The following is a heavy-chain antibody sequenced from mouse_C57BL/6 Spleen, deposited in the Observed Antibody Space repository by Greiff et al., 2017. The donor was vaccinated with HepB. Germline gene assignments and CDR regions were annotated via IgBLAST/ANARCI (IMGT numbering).Heavy chain of an antibody. CDR3: ARDGGGDYYGSSFDY. D-gene: IGHD1-1*01. J-gene: IGHJ2*01. CDR1: GFTFSDYY. CDR2: INYDGSST. V-gene: IGHV5-16*01. Sequence: EVKVVESEGGLVQPGSSMKLSCTASGFTFSDYYMAWVRQVPEKGLEWVANINYDGSSTYYLDSLKSRFIISRDNAKNILYLQMSSLKSEDTATYYCARDGGGDYYGSSFDYWGQGTTLTVSS.